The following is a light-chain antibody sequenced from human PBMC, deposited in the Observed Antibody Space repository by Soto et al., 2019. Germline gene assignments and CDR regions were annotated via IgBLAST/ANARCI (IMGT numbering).Light chain of an antibody. Sequence: QAVVTQPPSASGTPGQRVTISCSGSSSNIGSNYVYWYQQLPRTAPQLLIYRSDQRPSGVPDRFSGSKSGTLASLAISGLRSDDEADYYCAAWDDSINGWVFGGGTKVTVL. V-gene: IGLV1-47*01. CDR2: RSD. CDR1: SSNIGSNY. J-gene: IGLJ3*02. CDR3: AAWDDSINGWV.